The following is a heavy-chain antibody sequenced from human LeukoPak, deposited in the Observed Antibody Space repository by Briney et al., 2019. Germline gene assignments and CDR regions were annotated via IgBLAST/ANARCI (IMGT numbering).Heavy chain of an antibody. J-gene: IGHJ4*02. V-gene: IGHV4-30-2*01. D-gene: IGHD2-15*01. CDR3: ARACGGTCYFDY. CDR2: IYHSGST. Sequence: SQTLSLTCAVSGGSISSGGYSWSWIRQPPGKGLEWIGYIYHSGSTSYNPSLKSRVTVSVDRSTNQFSLKLSSVTAADTAVYYCARACGGTCYFDYWGQGTLVTVSS. CDR1: GGSISSGGYS.